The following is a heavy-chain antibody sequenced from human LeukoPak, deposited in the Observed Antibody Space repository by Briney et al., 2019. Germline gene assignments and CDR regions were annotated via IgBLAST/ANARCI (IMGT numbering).Heavy chain of an antibody. CDR3: ARETGDVLLGAFGI. V-gene: IGHV3-33*01. CDR1: GFTFNNYG. Sequence: GGSLRLSCAASGFTFNNYGMHWVRQAPGKGLEWVAVIWYDGYNEFYADSVKGRFTISRDNSKNTLYLQMDSLRAEDTAVYYCARETGDVLLGAFGIWGQGTMVTVSS. D-gene: IGHD3-10*01. J-gene: IGHJ3*02. CDR2: IWYDGYNE.